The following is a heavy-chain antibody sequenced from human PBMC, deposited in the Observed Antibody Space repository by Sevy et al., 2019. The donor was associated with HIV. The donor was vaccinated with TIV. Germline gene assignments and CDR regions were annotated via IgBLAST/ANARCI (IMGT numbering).Heavy chain of an antibody. V-gene: IGHV4-61*02. J-gene: IGHJ4*02. CDR3: ARESGDCSSTSCYEGVFDY. D-gene: IGHD2-2*01. CDR2: IYTSGST. Sequence: SETLSLTCTVSGGSINSGNYYWSWIRQPAGKGLEWIGRIYTSGSTNYNPSLRSLVTISVDTSKNQFSLKLSSVTAADTAVYYCARESGDCSSTSCYEGVFDYWGQGTLVTVSS. CDR1: GGSINSGNYY.